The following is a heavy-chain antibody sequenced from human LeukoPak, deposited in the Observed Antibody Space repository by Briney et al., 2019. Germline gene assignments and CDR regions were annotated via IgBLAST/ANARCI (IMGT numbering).Heavy chain of an antibody. CDR1: GFIFSNYG. V-gene: IGHV3-30*02. CDR3: AKSRAPTAAPDAFHI. Sequence: GGSLRLSCVASGFIFSNYGIHWVRQAPGKGLEWVAFIGHGGSNQYYADSVKGRFTISRDNSKNSLYLRMTSLRVEDTAVYYCAKSRAPTAAPDAFHIWGQGTMVTVSS. J-gene: IGHJ3*02. CDR2: IGHGGSNQ. D-gene: IGHD1-14*01.